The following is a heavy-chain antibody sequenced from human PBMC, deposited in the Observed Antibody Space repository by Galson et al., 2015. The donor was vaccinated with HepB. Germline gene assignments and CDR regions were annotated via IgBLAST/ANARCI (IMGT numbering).Heavy chain of an antibody. D-gene: IGHD3-3*01. V-gene: IGHV3-30*18. J-gene: IGHJ4*02. CDR2: ISYDGSNK. Sequence: SLRLSCAASGFTFSSYGMHWVRQAPGKGLEWVAVISYDGSNKYYADSVKGRFTISRDNSKNTLYLQMNSLRAEDTAVYYCAKGGRAYYDFWSGYYTLGLLDYWGQGTLVTVSS. CDR1: GFTFSSYG. CDR3: AKGGRAYYDFWSGYYTLGLLDY.